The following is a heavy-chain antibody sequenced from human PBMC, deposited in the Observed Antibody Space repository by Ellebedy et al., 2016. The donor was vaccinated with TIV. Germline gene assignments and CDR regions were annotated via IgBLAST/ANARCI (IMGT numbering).Heavy chain of an antibody. Sequence: SETLSLXXTVSGVSISSYYWSWIRQPPGKGLEWIGYIYYSGSTNYNPSLKSRVTISVDTSKNQFSLKLSSVTAADTAVYYGAREAEQWLVDWGQGTLVTVSS. CDR2: IYYSGST. D-gene: IGHD6-19*01. CDR3: AREAEQWLVD. V-gene: IGHV4-59*12. J-gene: IGHJ4*02. CDR1: GVSISSYY.